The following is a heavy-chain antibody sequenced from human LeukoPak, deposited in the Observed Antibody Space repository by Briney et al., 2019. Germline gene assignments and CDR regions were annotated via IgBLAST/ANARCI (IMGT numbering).Heavy chain of an antibody. CDR3: AASPLEWFRGGYYYYGMDV. V-gene: IGHV1-58*02. CDR1: GFTFTSSA. J-gene: IGHJ6*02. CDR2: IVVGSGNT. Sequence: SVKVSCKASGFTFTSSAMQWVRQARGQRLEWIGWIVVGSGNTNYAQKFQERVTITRDMSTSTAYMELSSLRPEDTAVYYCAASPLEWFRGGYYYYGMDVWGQGTTVTVSS. D-gene: IGHD3-3*01.